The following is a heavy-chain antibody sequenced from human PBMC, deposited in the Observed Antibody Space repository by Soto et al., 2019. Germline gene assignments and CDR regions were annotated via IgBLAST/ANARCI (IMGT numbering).Heavy chain of an antibody. V-gene: IGHV6-1*01. CDR3: ARELPYYVSSDSYLDY. CDR2: TYYRSRWYN. J-gene: IGHJ4*02. Sequence: SQTLSLTCAISGDSVSGNSAAWNWIRQSPSRGLEWLGRTYYRSRWYNDYAVSVKSRITVTPDTSKNQFSLHLNSVTPEDTAVYYCARELPYYVSSDSYLDYWAQGALVTVSS. D-gene: IGHD3-16*01. CDR1: GDSVSGNSAA.